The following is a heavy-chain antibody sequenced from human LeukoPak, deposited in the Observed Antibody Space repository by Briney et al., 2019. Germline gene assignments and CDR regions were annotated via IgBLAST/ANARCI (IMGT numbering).Heavy chain of an antibody. CDR2: VNTNSGVT. V-gene: IGHV1-2*02. J-gene: IGHJ4*02. Sequence: ASVKVSCKASGYSFTGYYMHWVRQAPGQGLEWMGWVNTNSGVTNYPQKFQGRVTMTRDTSITTAYMELSSLRFDDTAVCYCARDQLAAAGPGGWGQGTLVTVSS. CDR1: GYSFTGYY. D-gene: IGHD6-13*01. CDR3: ARDQLAAAGPGG.